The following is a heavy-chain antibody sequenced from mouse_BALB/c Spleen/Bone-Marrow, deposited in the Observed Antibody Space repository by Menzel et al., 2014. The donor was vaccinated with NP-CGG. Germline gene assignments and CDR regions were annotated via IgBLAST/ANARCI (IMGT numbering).Heavy chain of an antibody. CDR2: ISDGGSYT. J-gene: IGHJ4*01. Sequence: EVQVVESGGGLVKPGGSLKLSCAASGFTFGDYYMYWVRQTPEKRLEWVATISDGGSYTYYPDSVKGRFTISRDNAKNNLYLQMSSLKSEDTAMYYCARDYDYAMDYWGQGTSVTVSS. CDR3: ARDYDYAMDY. D-gene: IGHD2-12*01. CDR1: GFTFGDYY. V-gene: IGHV5-4*02.